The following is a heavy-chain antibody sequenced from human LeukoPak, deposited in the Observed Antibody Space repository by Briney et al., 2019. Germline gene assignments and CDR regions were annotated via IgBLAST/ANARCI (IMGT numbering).Heavy chain of an antibody. CDR3: WGVTRIYRSRNY. D-gene: IGHD3-10*01. Sequence: ASVKVSCKASGYTFTGYYMHWVRQAPGQGLEWMGWINPNRCGTNYEQQFQGRVTMSRCTALKTAYMELSMLRYDENAGDYCWGVTRIYRSRNYWGQGTQVTVSS. J-gene: IGHJ4*01. CDR2: INPNRCGT. CDR1: GYTFTGYY. V-gene: IGHV1-2*02.